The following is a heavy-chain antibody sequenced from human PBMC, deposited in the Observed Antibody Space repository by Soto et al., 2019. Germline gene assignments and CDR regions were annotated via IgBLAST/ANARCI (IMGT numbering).Heavy chain of an antibody. CDR3: AREPVPDDYYYGMDV. J-gene: IGHJ6*02. V-gene: IGHV4-30-4*01. CDR2: IYYTGST. Sequence: NPSETLSLTCTVSGGSISSGDYYWSWVRQSPGKGLEWKGYIYYTGSTYYNPSLKSRLTISVDTYKNQLYLMLSSVTAADTAVYFCAREPVPDDYYYGMDVWGRGTTVTVSS. D-gene: IGHD2-2*01. CDR1: GGSISSGDYY.